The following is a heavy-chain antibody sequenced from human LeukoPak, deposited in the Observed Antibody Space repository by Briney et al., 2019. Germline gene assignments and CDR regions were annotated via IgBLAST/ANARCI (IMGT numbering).Heavy chain of an antibody. CDR3: ARANSGYDEYYFDY. CDR1: GFTVSSNY. D-gene: IGHD5-12*01. J-gene: IGHJ4*02. Sequence: GGSLRLSCAASGFTVSSNYMSWVRQAPGKGLEWVSVIYSGGSTYYADSVKGRFTISRDNSKNTLYLQMNSLRAEDTAVYYCARANSGYDEYYFDYWGQGTLVTVSS. CDR2: IYSGGST. V-gene: IGHV3-66*01.